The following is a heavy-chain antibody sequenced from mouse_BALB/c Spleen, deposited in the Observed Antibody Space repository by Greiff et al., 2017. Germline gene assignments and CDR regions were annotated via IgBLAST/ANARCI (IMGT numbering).Heavy chain of an antibody. Sequence: VQLQESGAELVRPGASVTLSCKASGYTFTDYEMHWVKQTPVHGLEWIGAIDPETGGTAYNQKFKGKATLTADKSSSTAYMELRSLTSEDSAVYYCYGNFYAMDYWGQGTSVTVSS. J-gene: IGHJ4*01. D-gene: IGHD2-1*01. CDR3: YGNFYAMDY. CDR2: IDPETGGT. V-gene: IGHV1-15*01. CDR1: GYTFTDYE.